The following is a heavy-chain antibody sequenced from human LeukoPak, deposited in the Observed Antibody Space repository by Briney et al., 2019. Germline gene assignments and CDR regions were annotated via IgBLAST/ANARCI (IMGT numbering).Heavy chain of an antibody. CDR3: ARDFTVTTGGYYFDY. V-gene: IGHV3-48*01. CDR2: ISSSSTI. CDR1: GLTFSCYS. D-gene: IGHD4-11*01. J-gene: IGHJ4*02. Sequence: GGSLRLSFAASGLTFSCYSMNWVRQAPGKGLEWVSYISSSSTIYYADSVKGRFTISRDNAKNSLYLQMNSLRAEDTAVYYCARDFTVTTGGYYFDYWGQGTLVTVSS.